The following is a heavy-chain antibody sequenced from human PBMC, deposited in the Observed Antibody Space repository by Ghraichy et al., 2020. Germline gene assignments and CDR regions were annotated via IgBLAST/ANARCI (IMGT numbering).Heavy chain of an antibody. D-gene: IGHD5-18*01. V-gene: IGHV1-8*01. J-gene: IGHJ4*02. CDR1: GSPFSTQV. CDR2: MNPFSGNT. Sequence: ASVKVSCKIAGSPFSTQVTNSDLVGRVLLLEWMGWMNPFSGNTGYAQKFQGRLSLTRDTSIGTAFLELSNLRSDDTAVYYCARGYVDTAMLWGQGTQVIVS. CDR3: ARGYVDTAML.